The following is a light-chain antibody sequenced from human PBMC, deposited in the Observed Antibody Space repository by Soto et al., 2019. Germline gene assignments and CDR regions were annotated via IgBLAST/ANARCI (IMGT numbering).Light chain of an antibody. Sequence: EIQMTQSPSSLSVSVGDRVTITCQASRDIRDFLNWYQQNPGKDPKLLIFDASNLEEGVPPRFTGSGSGTPFSISINSLQPEDVATYYCQHYDNLPPYIFGQGTKLDIK. CDR2: DAS. V-gene: IGKV1-33*01. J-gene: IGKJ2*01. CDR1: RDIRDF. CDR3: QHYDNLPPYI.